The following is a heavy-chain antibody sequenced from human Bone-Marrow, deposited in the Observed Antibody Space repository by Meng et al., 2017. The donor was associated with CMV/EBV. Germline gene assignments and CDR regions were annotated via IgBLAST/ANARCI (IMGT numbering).Heavy chain of an antibody. D-gene: IGHD4-17*01. CDR3: ARVVGDYEGGWFAP. J-gene: IGHJ5*02. V-gene: IGHV4-59*01. CDR1: GGSISSYD. Sequence: SETLSLTCTVSGGSISSYDWSWIRQPPWKGLEWIGYIYYSGSTNYNTSLKSRVTISVDTSKNQFSLKLSSVTAADTAVYYCARVVGDYEGGWFAPWGQGTRVTVSS. CDR2: IYYSGST.